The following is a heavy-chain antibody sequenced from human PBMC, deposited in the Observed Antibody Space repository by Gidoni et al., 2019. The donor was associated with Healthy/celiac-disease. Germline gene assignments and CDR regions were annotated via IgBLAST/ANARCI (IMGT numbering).Heavy chain of an antibody. CDR3: TTDFSGWYGGGDYYYMDV. V-gene: IGHV3-15*01. D-gene: IGHD6-19*01. CDR1: GFTFSNAW. J-gene: IGHJ6*03. Sequence: EVQLVESGGGLVKTGGSLSLSCAASGFTFSNAWLSWVRQAPGKGLEWVGRIKSKTDVGTTDYAAPVKGRFTISRDDSKNTLYLQMNSLKTEDTAVYYCTTDFSGWYGGGDYYYMDVWGKGTTVTVSS. CDR2: IKSKTDVGTT.